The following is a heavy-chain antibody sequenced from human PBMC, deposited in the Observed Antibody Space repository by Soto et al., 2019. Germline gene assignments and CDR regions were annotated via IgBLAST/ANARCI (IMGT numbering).Heavy chain of an antibody. CDR3: TSRDCTNGICAFDP. D-gene: IGHD2-8*01. V-gene: IGHV3-73*01. CDR2: MRSKADRYET. J-gene: IGHJ5*02. Sequence: EVQLVESGGGLVQPGESLKLSCAASGFRFSGAAMYWVRQASGEGLEWVGRMRSKADRYETSYVASVRGRFTISRDDSKNTVYLQMNSGKTEDTAVYYCTSRDCTNGICAFDPWGQGTLVTVSS. CDR1: GFRFSGAA.